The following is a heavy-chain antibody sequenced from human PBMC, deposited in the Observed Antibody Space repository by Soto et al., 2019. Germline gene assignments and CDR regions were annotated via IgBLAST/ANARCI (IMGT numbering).Heavy chain of an antibody. D-gene: IGHD3-3*01. CDR3: AREFLGWGFDY. CDR1: GGSVTSFF. Sequence: SETLSLTCNVSGGSVTSFFWSWIRQPPGKGLEWIGYVYYSGATSYNPSLKSRVTISLDTSKNQFSLRLNSVTAADTAVYYCAREFLGWGFDYWGQGTLVTVSS. CDR2: VYYSGAT. J-gene: IGHJ4*02. V-gene: IGHV4-59*02.